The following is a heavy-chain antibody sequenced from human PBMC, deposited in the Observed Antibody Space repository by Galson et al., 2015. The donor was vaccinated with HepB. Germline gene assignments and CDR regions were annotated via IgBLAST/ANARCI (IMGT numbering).Heavy chain of an antibody. J-gene: IGHJ4*02. CDR2: TSPHNDNT. CDR3: VRTMDGGLFDY. CDR1: GYIFTRYS. D-gene: IGHD4-23*01. Sequence: SVKVSCKASGYIFTRYSISWVRQAPGHGLEWMGWTSPHNDNTKYRQKLQGRVTMTTDTSTSTAFLEVTNLTSDDTAVYYCVRTMDGGLFDYWGQGTLVTVSS. V-gene: IGHV1-18*01.